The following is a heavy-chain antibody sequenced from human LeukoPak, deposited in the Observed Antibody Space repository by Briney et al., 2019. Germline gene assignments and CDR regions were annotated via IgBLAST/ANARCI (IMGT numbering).Heavy chain of an antibody. CDR3: ARTYGSGRYYYYMDV. D-gene: IGHD3-10*01. CDR2: IIPIFGTA. CDR1: GGTFSSYA. Sequence: SVKVSCKASGGTFSSYAISWVRQAPGQGLEWKGGIIPIFGTANYAQKFQGRVTITADESTSTAYMELSSLRSEDTAMYYCARTYGSGRYYYYMDVWGKGTTVTISS. V-gene: IGHV1-69*13. J-gene: IGHJ6*03.